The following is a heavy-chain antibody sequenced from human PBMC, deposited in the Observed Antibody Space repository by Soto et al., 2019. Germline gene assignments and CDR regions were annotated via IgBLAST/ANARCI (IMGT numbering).Heavy chain of an antibody. CDR1: GGSISSSSYY. CDR2: IYYSGST. J-gene: IGHJ5*02. V-gene: IGHV4-39*01. D-gene: IGHD3-16*01. Sequence: SETLSLTCTVSGGSISSSSYYWGWIRQPPGKGLEWIGSIYYSGSTYYNPSLKSRVTISVDTSKNQFSLKLSSVTAADTAVYYCARNFMITFGGTPLEATNWFDPWGQGTLVTVSS. CDR3: ARNFMITFGGTPLEATNWFDP.